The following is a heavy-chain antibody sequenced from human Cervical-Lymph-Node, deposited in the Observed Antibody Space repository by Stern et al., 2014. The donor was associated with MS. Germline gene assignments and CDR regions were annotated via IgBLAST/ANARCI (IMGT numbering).Heavy chain of an antibody. D-gene: IGHD4-17*01. Sequence: EDQLVQSGAEVKKPGESLKISCKGSGYSFTTYWIAWVRQIPGKGPEWMGTIYPGDSDSRYSPSYEGQVTISADKSSNTAYLQWSSLKASYTAMYYCARHRSSHGDLERYLDYWGQGTLVTVSS. CDR2: IYPGDSDS. V-gene: IGHV5-51*01. J-gene: IGHJ4*02. CDR3: ARHRSSHGDLERYLDY. CDR1: GYSFTTYW.